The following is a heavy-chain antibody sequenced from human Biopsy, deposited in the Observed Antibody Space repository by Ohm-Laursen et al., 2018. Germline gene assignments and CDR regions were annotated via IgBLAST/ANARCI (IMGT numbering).Heavy chain of an antibody. Sequence: ASVKVSCKASGYTYPDYYVHWVRQAPGQGLGWMGWIKPNNGDTDYSPRFQGRVTLAWDRSTSTGYMEVSSLRSGDTALYYCPTRGGEDFWSGHYSEIYDYYTLDVWGQGTTVTVSS. J-gene: IGHJ6*02. CDR2: IKPNNGDT. V-gene: IGHV1-2*02. CDR3: PTRGGEDFWSGHYSEIYDYYTLDV. CDR1: GYTYPDYY. D-gene: IGHD3-3*01.